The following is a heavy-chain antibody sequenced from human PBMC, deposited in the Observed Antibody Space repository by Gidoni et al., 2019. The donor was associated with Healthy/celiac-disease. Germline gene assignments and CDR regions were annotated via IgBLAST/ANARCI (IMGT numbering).Heavy chain of an antibody. V-gene: IGHV1-69*01. Sequence: QVQLVQSGAEVKKPGSSVKVSCKASGGTFSSYAISWVRQAPGQGLEWMGGIIPIFGTANYAQKFQGRVTITADESTSTAYMELSSLRSEDTAVYYCASALVVVAATRLLNYFDYWGQGTLVTVSS. J-gene: IGHJ4*02. D-gene: IGHD2-15*01. CDR1: GGTFSSYA. CDR3: ASALVVVAATRLLNYFDY. CDR2: IIPIFGTA.